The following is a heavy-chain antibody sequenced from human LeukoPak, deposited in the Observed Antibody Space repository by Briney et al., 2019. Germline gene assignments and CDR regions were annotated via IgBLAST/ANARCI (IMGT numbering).Heavy chain of an antibody. D-gene: IGHD3-16*01. CDR1: GFTFNSYA. J-gene: IGHJ4*03. V-gene: IGHV3-30*18. CDR2: ISKDGSNE. CDR3: SKFAGKGYFDY. Sequence: PGRFLRLSCAASGFTFNSYAMHWVRQAPGKGLEWVAIISKDGSNEHYADSVKGRFTVSRDNSKNTLYMQMNSLRVEDTAVYYCSKFAGKGYFDYWGHGDLVTVSP.